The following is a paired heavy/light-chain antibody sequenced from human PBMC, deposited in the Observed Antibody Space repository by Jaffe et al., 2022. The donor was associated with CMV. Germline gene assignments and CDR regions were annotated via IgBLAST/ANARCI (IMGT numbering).Heavy chain of an antibody. J-gene: IGHJ6*02. CDR1: GFTFSDYY. CDR2: ISSSGRTI. Sequence: QVQLVESGGGLVKPGGSLRLSCAASGFTFSDYYMSWIRQAPGKGLEWISYISSSGRTIYHTDSVKGRFSISRDNAKNSLYLQMNSLRADDTAVYYCARDDGRDPAVVPDALFPSYYYGMDVWGQGTSVTVS. D-gene: IGHD6-6*01. CDR3: ARDDGRDPAVVPDALFPSYYYGMDV. V-gene: IGHV3-11*01.
Light chain of an antibody. Sequence: DFQMTQSPSSLSASVGDRVTITCRASQSITNYLNWYQQTPGKAPRLLIFGASSLQSGVPSRFSGSGSETDFTLTISSLQPEDFATYYCQQSYSMPFTFGQGTRLQIK. V-gene: IGKV1-39*01. CDR1: QSITNY. CDR2: GAS. J-gene: IGKJ5*01. CDR3: QQSYSMPFT.